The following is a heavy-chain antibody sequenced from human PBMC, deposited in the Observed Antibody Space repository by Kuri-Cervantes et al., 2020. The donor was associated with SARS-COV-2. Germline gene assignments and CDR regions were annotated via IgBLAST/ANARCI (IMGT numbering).Heavy chain of an antibody. J-gene: IGHJ6*03. CDR2: INHSGSA. V-gene: IGHV4-34*01. D-gene: IGHD5-18*01. Sequence: SDTLSLTWAVYGGSFSCYYWSWIRQPPGKGREWIGIINHSGSANYNPSLSNRVTISIDTSKNQFSLKLSSVAAADTAVYYCARIHGDYYYYMDVWGKGTKVTVSS. CDR1: GGSFSCYY. CDR3: ARIHGDYYYYMDV.